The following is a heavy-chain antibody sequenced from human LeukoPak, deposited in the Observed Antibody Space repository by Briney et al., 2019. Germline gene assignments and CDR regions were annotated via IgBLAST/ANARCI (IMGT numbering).Heavy chain of an antibody. V-gene: IGHV4-39*07. CDR2: IYYSGST. J-gene: IGHJ4*02. CDR1: GGSISSSSYY. Sequence: RTSETLSLTCTVSGGSISSSSYYWGWIRQPLGKGLEWIGSIYYSGSTYYNPSLKSRVTISVDTSKNQFYLKLSSVTAADTAVYYCARGITTVRFLEWSPSTNFDYWGQGTLVTVSS. CDR3: ARGITTVRFLEWSPSTNFDY. D-gene: IGHD3-3*01.